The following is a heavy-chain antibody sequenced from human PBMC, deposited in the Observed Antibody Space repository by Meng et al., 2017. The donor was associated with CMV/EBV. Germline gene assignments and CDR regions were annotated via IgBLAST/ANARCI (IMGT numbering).Heavy chain of an antibody. CDR3: ARIAAAGRFDY. D-gene: IGHD6-13*01. CDR2: IYWDDDK. V-gene: IGHV2-5*02. J-gene: IGHJ4*02. Sequence: QINVQGSGPTLVKPTQPLTLTWTFSGFSLSTSGVGVGWIRQPPGKALEWLALIYWDDDKRYSPSLKSRLTITKDTSKNQVVLTMTNMDPVDTATYYCARIAAAGRFDYWGQGTLVTVSS. CDR1: GFSLSTSGVG.